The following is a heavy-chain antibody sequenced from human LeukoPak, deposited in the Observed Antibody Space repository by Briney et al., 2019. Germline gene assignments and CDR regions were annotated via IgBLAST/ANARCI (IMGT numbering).Heavy chain of an antibody. D-gene: IGHD3-10*01. J-gene: IGHJ5*02. V-gene: IGHV1-18*04. CDR1: GYTFTSYG. CDR2: ISAYNGNT. Sequence: ASVKVSCKASGYTFTSYGISWVRQAPGQGLEWMGWISAYNGNTNYAQKLQGRVTMTTDTSTSTAYMELRSLRSDDTVVYYCARDLIGITMVRGVITPGFDPWGQGTLVTVSS. CDR3: ARDLIGITMVRGVITPGFDP.